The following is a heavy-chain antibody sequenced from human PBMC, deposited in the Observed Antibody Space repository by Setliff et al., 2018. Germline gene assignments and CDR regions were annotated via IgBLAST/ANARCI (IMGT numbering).Heavy chain of an antibody. CDR1: GGTFSNYA. V-gene: IGHV1-69*10. D-gene: IGHD2-8*01. CDR2: IIPILGIA. CDR3: ARGRGYATSGGYYYYYGMDV. Sequence: SVKVSCKASGGTFSNYAISWVRQAPGQGVEWMGGIIPILGIANYAQKLQGRVTITADESTTTAYMELSSLRSEDTAVHYCARGRGYATSGGYYYYYGMDVWGQGTTVTVSS. J-gene: IGHJ6*02.